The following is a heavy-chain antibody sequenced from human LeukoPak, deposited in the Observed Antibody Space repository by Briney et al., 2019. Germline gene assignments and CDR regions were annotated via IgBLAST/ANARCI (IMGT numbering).Heavy chain of an antibody. J-gene: IGHJ6*03. Sequence: GGSLRLSCAASGFTFSSYSMNWVRQAPGKGLEWVSSISSSSSYIYYADSVKGRFTISRDNAKNSLYLQMNSLRAEDTAVYYCARDCWNDGYMDVWGKGTTVTVSS. D-gene: IGHD1-1*01. CDR3: ARDCWNDGYMDV. CDR1: GFTFSSYS. V-gene: IGHV3-21*01. CDR2: ISSSSSYI.